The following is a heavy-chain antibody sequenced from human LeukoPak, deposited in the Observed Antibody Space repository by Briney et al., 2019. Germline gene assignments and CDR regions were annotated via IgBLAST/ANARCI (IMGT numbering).Heavy chain of an antibody. J-gene: IGHJ4*02. V-gene: IGHV3-53*01. CDR1: GFTFSDYY. D-gene: IGHD3-22*01. CDR2: IYSGGST. CDR3: ARDSLGDSGYYPFFDY. Sequence: GGSLRLSCAASGFTFSDYYMSWVRQAPGKGLEWVSVIYSGGSTYYADSVKGRFTISRDNSKNTLYLQMNSLRAEDTAVYYCARDSLGDSGYYPFFDYWGQGTLVTVSS.